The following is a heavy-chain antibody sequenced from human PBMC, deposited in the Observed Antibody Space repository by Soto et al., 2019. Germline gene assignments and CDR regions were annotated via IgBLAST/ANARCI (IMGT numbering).Heavy chain of an antibody. D-gene: IGHD6-19*01. CDR1: GGTFSSYA. CDR2: IIPIFGTA. J-gene: IGHJ4*02. CDR3: ARLSSGPSDY. Sequence: GASVKVSCKASGGTFSSYAISWVRQAPGQGLEWMGGIIPIFGTANYAQTFQGRVTSTADKSTSTAYMELSSLRSEDRAVYYCARLSSGPSDYWGQGPLVTVSS. V-gene: IGHV1-69*06.